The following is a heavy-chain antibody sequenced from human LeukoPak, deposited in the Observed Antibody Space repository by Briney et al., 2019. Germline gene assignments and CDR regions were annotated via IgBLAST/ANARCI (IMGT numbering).Heavy chain of an antibody. Sequence: PGGSLRLSCAASGFTFSSYAMSWVRQAPGKGLEWVSAISAGISTYYADSVKGRFTISRDNSENTLYMQMNSLRAEDTAVYYCAKGYDYSNYGALDAFDVWGQGTMVTVSS. D-gene: IGHD4-11*01. CDR2: ISAGIST. J-gene: IGHJ3*01. V-gene: IGHV3-23*01. CDR1: GFTFSSYA. CDR3: AKGYDYSNYGALDAFDV.